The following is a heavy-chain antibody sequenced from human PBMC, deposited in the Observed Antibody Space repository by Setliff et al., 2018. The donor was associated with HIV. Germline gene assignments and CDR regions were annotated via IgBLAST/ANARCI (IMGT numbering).Heavy chain of an antibody. V-gene: IGHV4-34*01. Sequence: SETLSLTCAVYGGSFSDYYWTWIRQSPGKGLEWIGEINHRGSTNYNPSLKSRVTISVDTSKNQFSLKLSSVTAADTAVYYCARYSPRGYTLTGPYWGQGTLVTVSS. CDR1: GGSFSDYY. CDR2: INHRGST. D-gene: IGHD6-25*01. J-gene: IGHJ4*02. CDR3: ARYSPRGYTLTGPY.